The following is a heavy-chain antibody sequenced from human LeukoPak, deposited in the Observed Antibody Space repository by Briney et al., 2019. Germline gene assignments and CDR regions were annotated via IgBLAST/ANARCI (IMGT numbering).Heavy chain of an antibody. CDR3: ARDWLAGNPYHAFDL. J-gene: IGHJ3*01. D-gene: IGHD3-22*01. CDR1: GFTFSSYW. CDR2: IKEDGSEE. Sequence: PGGSLRLSCAAFGFTFSSYWMSWPRQAAGKGLECVAKIKEDGSEEYSGDSVKGRFSISRDNAKNSLYLQMNSLRAEYTAVYYCARDWLAGNPYHAFDLWGKGTMVTVSS. V-gene: IGHV3-7*01.